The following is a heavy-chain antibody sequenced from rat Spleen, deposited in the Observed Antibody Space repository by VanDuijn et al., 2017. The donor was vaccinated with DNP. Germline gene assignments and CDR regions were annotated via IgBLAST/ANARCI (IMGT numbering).Heavy chain of an antibody. D-gene: IGHD1-1*01. J-gene: IGHJ4*01. Sequence: QVQLEESGPGLLQPSQTLSLTCTVSGFSLTSYGVSWARQPPGKGLEWIATISSSGDIDYNSVLKSRLSLTRDTSKNQVFLKMNSLQIEDTATYFCSREGQPYYSMDAWGQGTSVTVSS. CDR2: ISSSGDI. CDR1: GFSLTSYG. CDR3: SREGQPYYSMDA. V-gene: IGHV2S8*01.